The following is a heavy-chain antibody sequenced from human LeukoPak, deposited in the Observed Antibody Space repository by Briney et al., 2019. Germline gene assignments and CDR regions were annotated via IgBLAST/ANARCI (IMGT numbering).Heavy chain of an antibody. D-gene: IGHD3-9*01. Sequence: PSETLSLTCTVSGGSISSGGYYWSWIRQHPGKGLEWIGYIYYSGSTYYNPSLKSRVTISVDTSKNQFSLKLNSVTAADTAVYYCASNQYYDILTAGAFDIWGQGTMVTVSS. CDR2: IYYSGST. V-gene: IGHV4-31*03. J-gene: IGHJ3*02. CDR3: ASNQYYDILTAGAFDI. CDR1: GGSISSGGYY.